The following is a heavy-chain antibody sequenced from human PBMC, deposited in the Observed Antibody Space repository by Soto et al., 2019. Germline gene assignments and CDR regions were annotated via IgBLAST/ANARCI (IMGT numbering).Heavy chain of an antibody. CDR1: GLPFSASG. D-gene: IGHD1-26*01. V-gene: IGHV3-33*01. CDR3: ARDKGTTGLDT. J-gene: IGHJ5*02. CDR2: IWSDGSKE. Sequence: QAQLVESGGGVVQPGRSLRLSCAASGLPFSASGMHWVRQAPGKGLEWVAMIWSDGSKEYYADSVKGRFTITRDNSKNMIFLQMDILRAEDTAVYYCARDKGTTGLDTWGQGNMVTVSS.